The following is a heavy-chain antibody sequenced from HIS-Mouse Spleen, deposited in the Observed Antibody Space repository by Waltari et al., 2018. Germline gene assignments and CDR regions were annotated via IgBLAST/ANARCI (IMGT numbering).Heavy chain of an antibody. D-gene: IGHD2-2*01. Sequence: QVQLQESGTGLVKPSQTLSLTCTVSGGFISSGGYYWSWIRPHPGKGLEWIGYIYYSGSTSYNPSLMSRVTRSVETSKNQFYLKLSSVTAADTAVYYCATVGGYCSSTSCYDAFDIWGQGTMVTVSS. V-gene: IGHV4-31*03. CDR2: IYYSGST. J-gene: IGHJ3*02. CDR1: GGFISSGGYY. CDR3: ATVGGYCSSTSCYDAFDI.